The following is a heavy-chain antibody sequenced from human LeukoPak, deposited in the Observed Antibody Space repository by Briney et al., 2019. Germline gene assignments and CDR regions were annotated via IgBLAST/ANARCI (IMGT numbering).Heavy chain of an antibody. CDR3: AREKVVPAAMRLRYYYYGMDV. Sequence: SETLSLTRTVSGGSISSSGYYWGWIRQPPGKGLEWIGSLYYSGSTYYNPSLKSRVTISVDMSKNQFSLKLSSVTAADTAVYYCAREKVVPAAMRLRYYYYGMDVWGQGTTVTVSS. CDR2: LYYSGST. D-gene: IGHD2-2*01. V-gene: IGHV4-39*02. CDR1: GGSISSSGYY. J-gene: IGHJ6*02.